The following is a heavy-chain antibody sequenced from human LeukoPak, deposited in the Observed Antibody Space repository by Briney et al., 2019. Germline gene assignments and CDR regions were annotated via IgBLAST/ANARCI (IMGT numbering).Heavy chain of an antibody. D-gene: IGHD3-10*01. Sequence: ASVKVSCKASGYTFTSYYMHWVRQAPGQGLEWMGIINPSGGSTSYAQKFQGRVTMTRDTSTSTVYMELSSLRSEDTAVYYCARVTERGFGSTAFDPWGQGTLVTVSS. V-gene: IGHV1-46*01. J-gene: IGHJ5*02. CDR3: ARVTERGFGSTAFDP. CDR2: INPSGGST. CDR1: GYTFTSYY.